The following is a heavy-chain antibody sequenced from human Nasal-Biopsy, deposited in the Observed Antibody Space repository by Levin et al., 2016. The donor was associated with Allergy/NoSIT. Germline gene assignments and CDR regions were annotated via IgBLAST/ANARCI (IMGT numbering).Heavy chain of an antibody. V-gene: IGHV4-59*01. Sequence: SETLSLTCSVSGGSISSFYWSWIRQPPGRGLEWIGYIYYRGDTNYNPSLESRVSISVDTSKNQFSLNLNSVTAADTAMYFCARDGASLYYYGSGTNYGLDVWGPGTTVVVSS. CDR2: IYYRGDT. D-gene: IGHD3-10*01. CDR3: ARDGASLYYYGSGTNYGLDV. J-gene: IGHJ6*02. CDR1: GGSISSFY.